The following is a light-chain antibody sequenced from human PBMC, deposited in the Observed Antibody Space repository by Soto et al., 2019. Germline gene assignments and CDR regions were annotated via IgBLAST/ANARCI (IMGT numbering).Light chain of an antibody. J-gene: IGKJ1*01. CDR3: QQYGSSPTP. CDR1: QTVSSS. CDR2: GAS. V-gene: IGKV3-20*01. Sequence: DIVLTQSPGTLSLSPGERATLSCRASQTVSSSLAWYQQKPGQAPRLLIFGASTRAAGFPDRFSGSGSGTDFTLTISRLDPDDFSVYYCQQYGSSPTPFGQGTKA.